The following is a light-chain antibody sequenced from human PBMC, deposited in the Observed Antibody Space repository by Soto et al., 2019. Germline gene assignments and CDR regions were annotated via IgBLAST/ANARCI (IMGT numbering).Light chain of an antibody. CDR3: QQYGSSART. J-gene: IGKJ1*01. Sequence: EVVLTQSPGPLSLSPGDRATLSCRASQSITASYLAWSQQKPGQAPRLVIYGIITRATGIPDWFSGSGSGTDFTLTISRLEPEDFAVYYCQQYGSSARTFGPGTKVEVK. V-gene: IGKV3-20*01. CDR1: QSITASY. CDR2: GII.